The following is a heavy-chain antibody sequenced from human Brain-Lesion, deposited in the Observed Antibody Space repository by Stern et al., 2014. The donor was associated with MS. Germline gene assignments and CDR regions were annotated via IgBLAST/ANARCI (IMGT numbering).Heavy chain of an antibody. D-gene: IGHD2-15*01. V-gene: IGHV4-39*01. CDR2: IYYSGNT. CDR1: GGSVSSTSYA. CDR3: AGEEDIRYCSGGSCTGNWFDP. J-gene: IGHJ5*02. Sequence: QVQLVQSGPGLVKPSETLSLTCTVAGGSVSSTSYAWAWIRQPPGKGLEWIGTIYYSGNTYYSPSLKSRLTLSLDTSKNQFSLPLSAVTAADTAVYYCAGEEDIRYCSGGSCTGNWFDPWGQGTLVTVSS.